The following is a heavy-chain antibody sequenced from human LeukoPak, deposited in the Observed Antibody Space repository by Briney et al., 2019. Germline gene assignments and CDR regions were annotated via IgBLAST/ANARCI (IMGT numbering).Heavy chain of an antibody. J-gene: IGHJ3*02. CDR1: GFTFSSYA. V-gene: IGHV3-23*01. CDR3: AKDAPYDFWSGYDAFDI. Sequence: PGGSLRLSCAAFGFTFSSYAMSWVRQAPGKGLEWVSAISGSGGSTYYADSVKGRFTISRDNSKNTLYLQMNSLRAEDTAVYYCAKDAPYDFWSGYDAFDIWGQGTMVTVSS. D-gene: IGHD3-3*01. CDR2: ISGSGGST.